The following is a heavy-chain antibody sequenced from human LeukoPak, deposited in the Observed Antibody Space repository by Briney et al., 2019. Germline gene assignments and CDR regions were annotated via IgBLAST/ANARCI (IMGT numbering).Heavy chain of an antibody. Sequence: GGSLRLSCVASGFTFSNYYMGWIRQAPGKGLEWVSYISRSGDSIHYADSVKGRFTISRDNAKNSLFLEMNSLRAEDTAVYYCARDGDQMYEVYDYRGQGTLVTVSS. CDR1: GFTFSNYY. CDR3: ARDGDQMYEVYDY. CDR2: ISRSGDSI. J-gene: IGHJ4*02. V-gene: IGHV3-11*04. D-gene: IGHD1-14*01.